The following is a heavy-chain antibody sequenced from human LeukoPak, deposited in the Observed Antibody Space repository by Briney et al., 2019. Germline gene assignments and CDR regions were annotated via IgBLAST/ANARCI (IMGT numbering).Heavy chain of an antibody. Sequence: ASVKVSCTASGYTFTSYYMHWVRQAPGQGLEWMGIINPSGDSTSNAQEFQGRVTMTRDTSTSTVYMELSSLRSEDTAVYYCARTMVRGRFDPWGQGTLVTVSS. CDR2: INPSGDST. V-gene: IGHV1-46*01. J-gene: IGHJ5*02. CDR3: ARTMVRGRFDP. D-gene: IGHD3-10*01. CDR1: GYTFTSYY.